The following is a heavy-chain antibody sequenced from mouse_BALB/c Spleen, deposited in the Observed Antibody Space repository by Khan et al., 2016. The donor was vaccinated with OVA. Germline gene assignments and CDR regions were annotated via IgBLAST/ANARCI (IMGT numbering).Heavy chain of an antibody. CDR1: GYSFTSYY. CDR3: ARGGLGLRAYAMDY. D-gene: IGHD3-1*01. V-gene: IGHV1S135*01. Sequence: VQLQQSGPELMKPGASVKISCKASGYSFTSYYIHWVKQSHGKSLEWIGYIDPFNGGTSYNQNFKGKATLTLDKSSSTAYLHLSSLTSEDSAGYFCARGGLGLRAYAMDYWGQGTSVTVSS. J-gene: IGHJ4*01. CDR2: IDPFNGGT.